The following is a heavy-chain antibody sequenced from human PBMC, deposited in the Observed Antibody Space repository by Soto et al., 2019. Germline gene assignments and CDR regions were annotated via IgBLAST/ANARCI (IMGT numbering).Heavy chain of an antibody. D-gene: IGHD2-15*01. Sequence: ASVKVSCKASGYTFTGYYMHWVRQAPGQGLERMGWINPNSGGTNYAQKFQGWVTMTRDTSISTAYMELSRLRSDDTAVYYYARELANGYCSGGSCGRFDPRGQGTLVTVSS. CDR3: ARELANGYCSGGSCGRFDP. J-gene: IGHJ5*02. CDR2: INPNSGGT. V-gene: IGHV1-2*04. CDR1: GYTFTGYY.